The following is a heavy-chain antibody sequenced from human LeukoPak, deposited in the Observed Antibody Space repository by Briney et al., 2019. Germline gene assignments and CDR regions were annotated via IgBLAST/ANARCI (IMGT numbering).Heavy chain of an antibody. V-gene: IGHV3-7*01. Sequence: AGSLRLSCAAYVFSFSSYWMGCVRQAPGEGLEWVANIKRDGSEKYYVDSVKGRFTISRDNAKNSLYLQMNSLRIEDTAVYYCARAGYISGYGVIDYWGQGTLVTVSS. CDR2: IKRDGSEK. J-gene: IGHJ4*02. D-gene: IGHD5-18*01. CDR3: ARAGYISGYGVIDY. CDR1: VFSFSSYW.